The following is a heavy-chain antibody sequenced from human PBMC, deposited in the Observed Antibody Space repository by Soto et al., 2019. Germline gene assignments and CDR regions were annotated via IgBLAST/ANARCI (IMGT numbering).Heavy chain of an antibody. V-gene: IGHV4-34*01. J-gene: IGHJ3*02. CDR2: INHSGST. Sequence: QVQLQQWGAGLLKPSETLSLTCAVYGGSFSGYYWSWIRQPPGKGLEWIGEINHSGSTNYNPSLKSRVTISVDTSKNQFSLKLSSVTAADTAVYYCARGGGKYYYEVRAAFDIWGQGTMVTVSS. CDR1: GGSFSGYY. D-gene: IGHD3-22*01. CDR3: ARGGGKYYYEVRAAFDI.